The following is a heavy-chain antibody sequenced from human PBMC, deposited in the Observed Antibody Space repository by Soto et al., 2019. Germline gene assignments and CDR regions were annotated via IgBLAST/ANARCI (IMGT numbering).Heavy chain of an antibody. J-gene: IGHJ6*02. Sequence: VASVKVSCKASGGTFSSYAISWVRQAPGQGLAWMGGIIPIFGTANYAQKFQGRVTITADESTSTAYMELSSLRSEDTAVYYCARDRYYDILTGYYPPHSYYYYGMDVWGQGTTVTV. CDR2: IIPIFGTA. CDR3: ARDRYYDILTGYYPPHSYYYYGMDV. D-gene: IGHD3-9*01. CDR1: GGTFSSYA. V-gene: IGHV1-69*13.